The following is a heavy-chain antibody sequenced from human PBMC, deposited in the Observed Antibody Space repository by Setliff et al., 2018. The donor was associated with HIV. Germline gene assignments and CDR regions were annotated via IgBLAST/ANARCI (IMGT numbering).Heavy chain of an antibody. Sequence: GGSLRLSCAGSGFAFSSTAMHWVRQAPGKGLEWVANIKQDGSEKYYVDSVKGRFTISRDNAKNSLYLQMNSLRAEDTAMYYCASGRNQGYWGQGTLVTVSS. V-gene: IGHV3-7*01. CDR1: GFAFSSTA. J-gene: IGHJ4*02. CDR3: ASGRNQGY. CDR2: IKQDGSEK.